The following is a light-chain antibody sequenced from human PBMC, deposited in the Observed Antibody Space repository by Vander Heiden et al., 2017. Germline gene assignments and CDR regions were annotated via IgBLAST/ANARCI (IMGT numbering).Light chain of an antibody. Sequence: AIRLTHSPSSLSASTGDRVTITCRAGQGITTYLAWYQQKPGKAPKLLIYAASTLQGGVPSRFSGSGSGTDFTLTVSRLQSEDFATYYCQQYYSYPPTFGQGTKLEIK. CDR2: AAS. CDR1: QGITTY. J-gene: IGKJ2*01. V-gene: IGKV1-8*01. CDR3: QQYYSYPPT.